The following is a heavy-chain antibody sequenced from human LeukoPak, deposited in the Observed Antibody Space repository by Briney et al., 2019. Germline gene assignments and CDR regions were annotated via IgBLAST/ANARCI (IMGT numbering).Heavy chain of an antibody. CDR1: GGSISSGGYS. J-gene: IGHJ4*02. V-gene: IGHV4-30-2*01. Sequence: SQTLSLTCAVSGGSISSGGYSWSWIRQPPGTGLEWIGYIYHSGSTYHNPSLKSRVTISVDRSKNQFSLKLSSVTAADTAVYYCAGGYSSSWGLYYFDYWGQGTLVTVSS. CDR3: AGGYSSSWGLYYFDY. CDR2: IYHSGST. D-gene: IGHD6-13*01.